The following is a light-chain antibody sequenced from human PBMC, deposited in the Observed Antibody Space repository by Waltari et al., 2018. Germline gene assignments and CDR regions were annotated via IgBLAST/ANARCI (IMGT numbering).Light chain of an antibody. CDR3: SSYSSRDTLV. CDR2: DVN. Sequence: QSALTQPASVSGSPGQSITISCSGTSSDIGGFEYVAWYQQHPDKIHRLVIYDVNDRPSGVSNRFSGSKSGNTASLTISGLQAEDEADYYCSSYSSRDTLVFGGGTKVSVL. CDR1: SSDIGGFEY. V-gene: IGLV2-14*03. J-gene: IGLJ1*01.